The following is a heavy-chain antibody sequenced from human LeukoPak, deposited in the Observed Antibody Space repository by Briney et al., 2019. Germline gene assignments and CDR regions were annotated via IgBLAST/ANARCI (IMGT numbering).Heavy chain of an antibody. CDR1: GYTFTSYY. J-gene: IGHJ6*02. CDR3: ARDVAGWGSGWYTDIDYYGMDV. V-gene: IGHV1-46*01. D-gene: IGHD6-19*01. CDR2: INPSGGST. Sequence: ASVKVSCKASGYTFTSYYMHWVRQAPGQGLEWMGIINPSGGSTSYAQKFQGRVAMTRDTSTSTVYMELSSLRSEDTAVYYCARDVAGWGSGWYTDIDYYGMDVWGQGTTVTVSS.